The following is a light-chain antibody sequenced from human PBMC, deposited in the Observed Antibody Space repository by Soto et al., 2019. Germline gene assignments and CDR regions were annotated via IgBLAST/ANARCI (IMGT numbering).Light chain of an antibody. Sequence: DVRLTQSPSFLCASVGDRVTITCRASQGISSYLAWYQQKPGKPPKLLIYAASTLQSGVPSRFSGSGSGTEFTPTISSLQPEDFATYYCQQLNYYSFTFGPGTKVDIK. J-gene: IGKJ3*01. CDR3: QQLNYYSFT. CDR2: AAS. CDR1: QGISSY. V-gene: IGKV1-9*01.